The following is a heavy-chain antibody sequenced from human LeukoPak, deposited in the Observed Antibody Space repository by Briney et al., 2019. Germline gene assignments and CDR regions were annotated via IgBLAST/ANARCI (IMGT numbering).Heavy chain of an antibody. D-gene: IGHD3-9*01. V-gene: IGHV4-30-4*01. CDR2: IYYSGST. J-gene: IGHJ6*04. CDR1: GGSISSGDYY. Sequence: SQTLSLTCTVSGGSISSGDYYWSWIRQPPGKGLEWIGYIYYSGSTYYNPSLKSRVTISVDTSKNQFSLKLSSVTAADTAVYYCAREGYYDILTGPCYYGMDVWGKGTTVTVSS. CDR3: AREGYYDILTGPCYYGMDV.